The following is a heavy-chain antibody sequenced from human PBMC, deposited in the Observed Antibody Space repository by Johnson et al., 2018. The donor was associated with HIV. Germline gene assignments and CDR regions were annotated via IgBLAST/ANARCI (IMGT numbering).Heavy chain of an antibody. J-gene: IGHJ3*02. Sequence: VQLVESGGGLVQPGGSLRLSCAASGFTFSSYAMSWVRQAPGKGLEWVSAISGSGGSTYYADSVKGRFTISRDNSKNTVYLQMNSLRAEDTAVYYCARVRYSSGWPIYAFDIWGQGTVVIVSS. CDR3: ARVRYSSGWPIYAFDI. CDR1: GFTFSSYA. D-gene: IGHD6-19*01. V-gene: IGHV3-23*04. CDR2: ISGSGGST.